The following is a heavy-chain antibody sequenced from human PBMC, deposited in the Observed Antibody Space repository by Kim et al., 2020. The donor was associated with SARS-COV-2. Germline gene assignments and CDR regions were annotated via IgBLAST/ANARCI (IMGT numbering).Heavy chain of an antibody. V-gene: IGHV4-59*12. CDR1: GGSISSYY. J-gene: IGHJ5*02. Sequence: SETLFLTCTVSGGSISSYYWSWIRQPPGKGLEWIGHIYSSGSTNYNPSLKSRVTISVDTSKNQFSLKLSSVTAADTAVYYCARLLVRAAIVSRGFDPWGQGTLVTVSS. CDR3: ARLLVRAAIVSRGFDP. D-gene: IGHD2-2*01. CDR2: IYSSGST.